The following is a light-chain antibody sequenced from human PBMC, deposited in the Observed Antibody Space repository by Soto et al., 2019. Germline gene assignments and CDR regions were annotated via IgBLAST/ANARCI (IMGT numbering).Light chain of an antibody. CDR3: QQYDSWPYT. V-gene: IGKV1-5*01. J-gene: IGKJ2*01. CDR1: QRISSW. CDR2: DAS. Sequence: DIQMTQSPSTLSVSVGDRVAITCRASQRISSWLAWYQQKPGKAPKLLIYDASSLESGVPSRFSGSGSGTEFTLAISSLQPDDVATYYCQQYDSWPYTFGQGTKLEIK.